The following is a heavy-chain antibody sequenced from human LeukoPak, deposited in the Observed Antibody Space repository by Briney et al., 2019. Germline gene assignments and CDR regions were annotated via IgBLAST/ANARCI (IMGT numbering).Heavy chain of an antibody. CDR3: AGDQAHSYGLYFDP. Sequence: PSETLSPTCSVSGDALSTYYWNWIRQIPGKGLEGIGYISYGTTDYNPSLKSRVTITVDTSKNEFSLRLASVTAEDTAVYFCAGDQAHSYGLYFDPWGQGTLVTVSS. CDR2: ISYGTT. D-gene: IGHD5-18*01. V-gene: IGHV4-59*01. J-gene: IGHJ4*02. CDR1: GDALSTYY.